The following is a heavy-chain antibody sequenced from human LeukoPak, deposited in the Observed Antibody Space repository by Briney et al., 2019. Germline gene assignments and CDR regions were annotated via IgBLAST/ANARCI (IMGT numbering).Heavy chain of an antibody. CDR2: IRSKANSYAT. CDR3: TSPQDAFDI. Sequence: PGGSLRLSCAASGFTFSGFAMHWVRQASGKGLEWVGRIRSKANSYATAYATSVKGRFTISRDDSKNTAYLQMNSLKTEDTAVYYCTSPQDAFDIWGQGTMVTVSS. CDR1: GFTFSGFA. J-gene: IGHJ3*02. V-gene: IGHV3-73*01.